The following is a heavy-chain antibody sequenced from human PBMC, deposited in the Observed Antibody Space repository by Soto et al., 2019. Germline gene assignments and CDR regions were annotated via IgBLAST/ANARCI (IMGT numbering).Heavy chain of an antibody. D-gene: IGHD4-17*01. CDR3: ARGSLQSTTVTTIGFDP. CDR2: LYYSGST. CDR1: GGSISSGGYS. V-gene: IGHV4-31*03. Sequence: QVQLQESGPGLVKPSPTLSLTCTVSGGSISSGGYSWRWLRQHPGKGLAWIGYLYYSGSTYYNPSLKSRVTIAGDTSKNQFSRKLSSVTAADTAVYYWARGSLQSTTVTTIGFDPWGQGTLVTVSS. J-gene: IGHJ5*02.